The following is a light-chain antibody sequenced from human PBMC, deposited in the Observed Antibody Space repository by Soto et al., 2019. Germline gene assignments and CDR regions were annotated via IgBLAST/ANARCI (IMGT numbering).Light chain of an antibody. CDR3: SSYTSRSTLDYV. CDR1: SSDVGGYNY. V-gene: IGLV2-14*01. Sequence: QSVLTQPASVSGSPGQSITISCTGTSSDVGGYNYVSWYQQHPGEAPKLMIYEVSNRPSGVSNRFSGSKSGNTASLTISGLQAEDEADYYCSSYTSRSTLDYVFGSGTKLTVL. J-gene: IGLJ1*01. CDR2: EVS.